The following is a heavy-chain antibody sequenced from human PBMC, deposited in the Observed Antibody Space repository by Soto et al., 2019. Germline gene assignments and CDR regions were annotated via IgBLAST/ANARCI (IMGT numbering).Heavy chain of an antibody. J-gene: IGHJ6*02. V-gene: IGHV3-7*01. CDR2: IKQDGSEK. CDR3: ARDPVLLPAAGYYYYYGMDV. D-gene: IGHD2-2*01. CDR1: GFTFSSYW. Sequence: PGGSLRLSCAASGFTFSSYWMSWVRQAPGKGLEWVANIKQDGSEKYYVDSVKGRFTISRDNAKNSLYLQMNSLRAEDTAVYYCARDPVLLPAAGYYYYYGMDVWGQGTTVTVSS.